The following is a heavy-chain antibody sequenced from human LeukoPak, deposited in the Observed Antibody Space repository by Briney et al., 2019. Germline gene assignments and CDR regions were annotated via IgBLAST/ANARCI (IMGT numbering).Heavy chain of an antibody. Sequence: GGSLRLSCAASGFTFSSYGMHWVRQAPGKGLEWVAVIWYDGGDKYYADSVKGRFTISRDNSKNTLYLQMNSLRAEDTAVYYCASTSGWYEPIDYWGQGTLVTVSS. CDR2: IWYDGGDK. D-gene: IGHD6-19*01. V-gene: IGHV3-33*01. CDR1: GFTFSSYG. CDR3: ASTSGWYEPIDY. J-gene: IGHJ4*02.